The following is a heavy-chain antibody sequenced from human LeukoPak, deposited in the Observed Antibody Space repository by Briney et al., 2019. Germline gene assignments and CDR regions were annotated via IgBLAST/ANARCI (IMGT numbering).Heavy chain of an antibody. CDR3: AKSGYNRFDY. V-gene: IGHV1-46*01. CDR2: INPSGDFR. D-gene: IGHD3-9*01. Sequence: ASVKVSCKASGYTFGTHWMHWVRQAPGQGLEWMGIINPSGDFRSYAQKFRGRVTVTRDISTRTVYMELSDLRPEDTAVYYCAKSGYNRFDYWGQGTLVTVSS. J-gene: IGHJ4*02. CDR1: GYTFGTHW.